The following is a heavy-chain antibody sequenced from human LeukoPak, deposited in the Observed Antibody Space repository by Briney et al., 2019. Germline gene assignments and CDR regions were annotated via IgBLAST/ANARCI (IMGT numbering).Heavy chain of an antibody. CDR3: ATKQWLAPPPDS. D-gene: IGHD6-19*01. Sequence: GGSLRLSCAASGFTFSKYWMLWVRQAPGKGLESVSRINTDGTVTTYADSGKGRFTVSRDNADNTMFLQMNSVRDEDTAVYYCATKQWLAPPPDSWGQGTPVTLSS. CDR1: GFTFSKYW. V-gene: IGHV3-74*01. J-gene: IGHJ4*02. CDR2: INTDGTVT.